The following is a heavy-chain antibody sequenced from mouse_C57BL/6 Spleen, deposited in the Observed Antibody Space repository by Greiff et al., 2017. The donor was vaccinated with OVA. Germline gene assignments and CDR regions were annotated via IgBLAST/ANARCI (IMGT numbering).Heavy chain of an antibody. V-gene: IGHV2-3*01. CDR3: AFHFGSSYGFAY. Sequence: QVQLQQSGPGLVAPSQSLSITCTVSGFSLTSYGVSWVRQPPGKGLEWLGVLWGDGSTNYPSALISRLSISKDNSKGQVFLKLNSLQTDDTATYYCAFHFGSSYGFAYWGQGTLVTVSA. CDR1: GFSLTSYG. J-gene: IGHJ3*01. CDR2: LWGDGST. D-gene: IGHD1-1*01.